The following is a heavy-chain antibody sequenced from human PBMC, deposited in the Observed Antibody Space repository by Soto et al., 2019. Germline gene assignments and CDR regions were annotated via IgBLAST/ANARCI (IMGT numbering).Heavy chain of an antibody. Sequence: QVQLVESGGCVVQPGRSLRLSCAASGFTFSSYAMHWVRQAPGKGLEWVAVISYDGINKYYADSVKGRFTISRDNSKNTLYLQMNSLRTEDTAVYYCEREFYSSSWDGVDYWGPGTLVTVYS. J-gene: IGHJ4*02. V-gene: IGHV3-30-3*01. CDR2: ISYDGINK. D-gene: IGHD6-13*01. CDR1: GFTFSSYA. CDR3: EREFYSSSWDGVDY.